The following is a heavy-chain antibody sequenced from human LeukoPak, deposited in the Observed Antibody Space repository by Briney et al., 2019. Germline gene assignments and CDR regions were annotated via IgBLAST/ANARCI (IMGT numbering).Heavy chain of an antibody. J-gene: IGHJ4*02. V-gene: IGHV3-23*01. CDR1: GFTFSSYA. CDR2: ISGNGGST. D-gene: IGHD3-22*01. Sequence: GESLRLSCGASGFTFSSYAMSWVRQAPGKGLEWVSAISGNGGSTYYADPVKGRFTISRDNSKNTVYLQMNSLRAEDTAVYYCAREYGSGYLDYWGQGTLVTVSS. CDR3: AREYGSGYLDY.